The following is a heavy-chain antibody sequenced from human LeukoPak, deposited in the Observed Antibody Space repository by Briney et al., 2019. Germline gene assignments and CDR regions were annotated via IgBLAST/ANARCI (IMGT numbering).Heavy chain of an antibody. CDR1: GFTFSSYG. J-gene: IGHJ4*02. Sequence: GGSLRLPCAASGFTFSSYGMHWVRQAPGKGLEWVAVIWYDGSNKYYADSVKGRFTISRDNSKNTLYLQMNSLRAEDTAVYCCAKSPAEGGATISYFDYWGQGTLVTVSS. D-gene: IGHD5-12*01. CDR3: AKSPAEGGATISYFDY. CDR2: IWYDGSNK. V-gene: IGHV3-33*06.